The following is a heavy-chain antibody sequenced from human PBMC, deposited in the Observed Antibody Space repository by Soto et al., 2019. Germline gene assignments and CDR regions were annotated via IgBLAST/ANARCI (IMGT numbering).Heavy chain of an antibody. Sequence: EVQLVESGGGLVQPGGSLRLSCAASGFTFSSYDMHWVRQATGTGLEWVSAIGTAGDTYYPGSVKGRFTISRENAKNSLYLQMNSLRAEDTAVYYCARVYGDYWYFDLWGRGTLVTVSS. D-gene: IGHD4-17*01. V-gene: IGHV3-13*01. J-gene: IGHJ2*01. CDR3: ARVYGDYWYFDL. CDR1: GFTFSSYD. CDR2: IGTAGDT.